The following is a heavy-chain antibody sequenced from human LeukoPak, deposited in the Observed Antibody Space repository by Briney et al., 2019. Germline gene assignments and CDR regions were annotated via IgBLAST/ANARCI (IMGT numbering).Heavy chain of an antibody. V-gene: IGHV4-59*01. CDR3: AWGADGGGCCSVFYFDC. CDR2: IYYSGST. J-gene: IGHJ4*02. CDR1: GGSISSYY. Sequence: SETLSLTCTVSGGSISSYYWNWIRQPPGKGPEWIGYIYYSGSTNYNPSLKSRVTISVDTSKNQFSLKLSSVTAADTAVCYCAWGADGGGCCSVFYFDCWGQGTLVTVSS. D-gene: IGHD2-21*01.